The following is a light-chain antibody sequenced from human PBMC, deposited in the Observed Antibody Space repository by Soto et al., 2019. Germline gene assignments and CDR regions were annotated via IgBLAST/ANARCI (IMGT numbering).Light chain of an antibody. CDR3: QQYNPYSPWT. CDR1: QSITGW. J-gene: IGKJ1*01. Sequence: DIQMTQSPPTLSASVGDRVTISCRASQSITGWLAWFQQKPGKAPKLLISKASKLESGVPSRFSGSGSGTDFTLTISGLQPDDFATYYCQQYNPYSPWTFGQGTKVGIK. V-gene: IGKV1-5*03. CDR2: KAS.